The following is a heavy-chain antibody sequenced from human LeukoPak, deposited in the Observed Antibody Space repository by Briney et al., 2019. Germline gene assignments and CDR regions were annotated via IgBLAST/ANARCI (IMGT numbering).Heavy chain of an antibody. J-gene: IGHJ4*02. V-gene: IGHV1-18*01. D-gene: IGHD6-19*01. CDR3: ARGRISVAGTVDY. CDR1: GYTFTSYG. CDR2: ISAYNGNT. Sequence: ASVKLSCNSSGYTFTSYGISWVRQAPGQGLEWMGWISAYNGNTNYAQKFQGRVAMTTETSTSTAYMELRSLRSDDTAVYYCARGRISVAGTVDYWGQGTLVTVSS.